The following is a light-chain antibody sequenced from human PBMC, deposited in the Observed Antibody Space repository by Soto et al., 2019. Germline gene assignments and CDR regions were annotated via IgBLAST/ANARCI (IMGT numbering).Light chain of an antibody. J-gene: IGKJ1*01. CDR2: GAS. CDR3: QQYGSSPWT. CDR1: QCVSSSY. Sequence: ESVLTQSPGTLSLSPRERDTLSCRASQCVSSSYLAWYQQKPGQAPRPLIYGASSRAIGIPDRFSGSGSGTDFTLTISRLEPEDFAVYYCQQYGSSPWTFGQGTKVDIK. V-gene: IGKV3-20*01.